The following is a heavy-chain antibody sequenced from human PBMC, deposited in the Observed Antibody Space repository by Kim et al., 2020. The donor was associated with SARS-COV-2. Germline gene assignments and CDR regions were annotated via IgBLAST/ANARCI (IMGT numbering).Heavy chain of an antibody. J-gene: IGHJ4*02. CDR2: ISHSGST. CDR3: AHRSGNFNFDY. D-gene: IGHD1-26*01. CDR1: GGSFSGFY. Sequence: SETLSLTCAVYGGSFSGFYWGWIRQPPGKGLEWIGEISHSGSTNYNPSLKSRVTISRDTSKKHFSLKLTSVTAADTAVYYCAHRSGNFNFDYWGQGTLVT. V-gene: IGHV4-34*01.